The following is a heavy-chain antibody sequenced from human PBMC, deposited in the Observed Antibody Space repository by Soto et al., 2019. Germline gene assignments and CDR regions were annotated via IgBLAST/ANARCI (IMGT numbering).Heavy chain of an antibody. V-gene: IGHV4-31*03. J-gene: IGHJ3*02. Sequence: SETLSLTCTVSGGSISSGGYYWSWIRQHPGKGLEWIGYIYYSGSTYYNPSLKSRVTISVDTSKNQFSLKLSSVTAADTAVYYCARDNTISDDAFDIWGQGTMVTVSS. CDR2: IYYSGST. CDR3: ARDNTISDDAFDI. CDR1: GGSISSGGYY. D-gene: IGHD3-3*01.